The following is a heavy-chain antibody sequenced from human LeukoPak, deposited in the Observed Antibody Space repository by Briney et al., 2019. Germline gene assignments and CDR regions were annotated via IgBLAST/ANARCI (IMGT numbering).Heavy chain of an antibody. CDR2: IYYSGST. D-gene: IGHD2-2*01. CDR3: ARDRLNTIVVPPNTYYYYCYGMDV. J-gene: IGHJ6*02. Sequence: SETLSLTCTVSGGSISSGGYSWSWIRQHPGKGLEWIGYIYYSGSTYYNPSLKSRVTISVDTSKNQFSLKLSSVTAADTAVYYCARDRLNTIVVPPNTYYYYCYGMDVWGQGTTVTVSS. CDR1: GGSISSGGYS. V-gene: IGHV4-31*03.